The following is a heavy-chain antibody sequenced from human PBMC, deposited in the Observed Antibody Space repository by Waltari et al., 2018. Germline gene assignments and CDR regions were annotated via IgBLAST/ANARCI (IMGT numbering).Heavy chain of an antibody. CDR2: IKSKTDGGTT. D-gene: IGHD6-13*01. J-gene: IGHJ4*02. Sequence: EVQLVESGGGLVKPGGSLRLSCAASGFTFSNAWMSWVRQAPGKGLEWVGRIKSKTDGGTTDYAAPVKGRFTISRDDSKNTLYLQMNSLKTEDTAVYYCTTEPVYSSSWYVMVDYWGQGTLVTVSS. CDR3: TTEPVYSSSWYVMVDY. V-gene: IGHV3-15*01. CDR1: GFTFSNAW.